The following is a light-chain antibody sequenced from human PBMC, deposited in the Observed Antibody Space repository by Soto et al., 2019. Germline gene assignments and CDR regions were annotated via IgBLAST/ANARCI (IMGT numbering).Light chain of an antibody. V-gene: IGKV3-20*01. CDR2: GAS. CDR1: QSVSASY. Sequence: EIVLTQSPGTLSLSPGEGATLSCRASQSVSASYLAWYQQKPGQAPRLLIYGASSRATGIPDRFSGSGSGTDFTLTISRLEHEDFAVYYCQQYGSSRWTFGQGTKVEIK. CDR3: QQYGSSRWT. J-gene: IGKJ1*01.